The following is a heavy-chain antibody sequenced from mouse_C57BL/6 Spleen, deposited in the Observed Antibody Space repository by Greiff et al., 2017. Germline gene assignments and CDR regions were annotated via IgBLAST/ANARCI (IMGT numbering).Heavy chain of an antibody. J-gene: IGHJ3*01. CDR3: ARERALYDYGGGFAY. CDR2: ISDGGSYT. D-gene: IGHD2-4*01. V-gene: IGHV5-4*01. CDR1: GFTFSSYA. Sequence: VQLKEPGGGLVKPGGSLKLSCAASGFTFSSYAMSWVRQTPEKRLAWVATISDGGSYTYYPDNVKGRFTISRDNSKNNLYLQMSHLKSEDTAMYYCARERALYDYGGGFAYWGQGTLVTVSA.